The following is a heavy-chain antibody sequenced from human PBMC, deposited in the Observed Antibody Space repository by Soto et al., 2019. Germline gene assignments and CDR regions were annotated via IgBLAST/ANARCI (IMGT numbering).Heavy chain of an antibody. D-gene: IGHD3-22*01. CDR1: GFTFSSYS. J-gene: IGHJ6*03. V-gene: IGHV3-48*01. CDR2: ISSSSSTI. CDR3: QAWLSTPKAKYYYYYMDV. Sequence: GGSLRLSCAASGFTFSSYSMNWVRQAPGKGLEWVSYISSSSSTIYDADSVKGRFTISRDNAKNSLYLQMNSLRAEDTAVYYCQAWLSTPKAKYYYYYMDVWGKGTTVTVSS.